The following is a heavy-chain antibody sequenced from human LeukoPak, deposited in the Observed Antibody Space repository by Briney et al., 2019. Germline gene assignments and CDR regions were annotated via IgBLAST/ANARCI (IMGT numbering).Heavy chain of an antibody. CDR3: ARVTGYDILTGYYVGDAFDI. CDR1: GYTFTGYY. CDR2: INPNSGGT. Sequence: ASVKVSCKASGYTFTGYYMHWVRQAPGQGLEWMGWINPNSGGTNYAQKFQGRVTMTRNTSISTAYMELSSLRSEDTVVYYCARVTGYDILTGYYVGDAFDIWGQGTMVTVSS. V-gene: IGHV1-2*02. D-gene: IGHD3-9*01. J-gene: IGHJ3*02.